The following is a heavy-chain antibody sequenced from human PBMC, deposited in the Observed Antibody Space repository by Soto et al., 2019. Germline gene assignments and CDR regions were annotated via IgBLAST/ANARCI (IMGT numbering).Heavy chain of an antibody. Sequence: ASVKVSCKASGYTFTSYGISWVRQAPGQGLEWMGWISAYNGNTNYAQKLQGRVTMTTDTSTSTAYMELRSLRSDDTAVYYCARDSGAYCGGDCSDDYWGQGTLVTVSS. CDR1: GYTFTSYG. V-gene: IGHV1-18*01. CDR2: ISAYNGNT. J-gene: IGHJ4*02. CDR3: ARDSGAYCGGDCSDDY. D-gene: IGHD2-21*02.